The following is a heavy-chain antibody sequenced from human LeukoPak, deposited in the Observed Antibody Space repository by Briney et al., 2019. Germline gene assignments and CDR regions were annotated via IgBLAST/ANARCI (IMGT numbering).Heavy chain of an antibody. CDR3: ARDFRDGYNLRAFDI. Sequence: GESLKISCKGSGYSFTSYWIGWVRQMPGKGLEWMGIIYPGDSDTRYSPSFQGQVTISADKSISTAYLQWSSLKASDTAMYYCARDFRDGYNLRAFDIWGQGTMVTVSS. J-gene: IGHJ3*02. V-gene: IGHV5-51*01. D-gene: IGHD5-24*01. CDR2: IYPGDSDT. CDR1: GYSFTSYW.